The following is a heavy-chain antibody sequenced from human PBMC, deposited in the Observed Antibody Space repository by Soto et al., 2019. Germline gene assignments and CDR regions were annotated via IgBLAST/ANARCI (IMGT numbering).Heavy chain of an antibody. CDR2: ISAYNGNT. CDR1: GCAFTSCG. Sequence: AGVKVSCKASGCAFTSCGISWVGQAPGQGIEWMGWISAYNGNTNHEQKLQGRVTMTTDTSTSTAYMELRSLRSDDTAVYYCARRLDSSSWYDAFDIWGQGTMVTVSS. V-gene: IGHV1-18*01. D-gene: IGHD6-13*01. J-gene: IGHJ3*02. CDR3: ARRLDSSSWYDAFDI.